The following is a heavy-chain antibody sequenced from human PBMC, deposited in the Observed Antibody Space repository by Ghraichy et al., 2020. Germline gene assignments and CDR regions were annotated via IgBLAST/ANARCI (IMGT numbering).Heavy chain of an antibody. D-gene: IGHD6-13*01. J-gene: IGHJ4*02. CDR1: RYTFTSYY. Sequence: GESLNISCKASRYTFTSYYMHWVRQAPGQGLEWMGIINPSGGSTSYAQKFQGRVTMTRDTSTSTVYMELSSLRSEDTAVYYCARDADLLIWAYSYSSPPGPIDYWGQGTPVTVSS. CDR2: INPSGGST. V-gene: IGHV1-46*01. CDR3: ARDADLLIWAYSYSSPPGPIDY.